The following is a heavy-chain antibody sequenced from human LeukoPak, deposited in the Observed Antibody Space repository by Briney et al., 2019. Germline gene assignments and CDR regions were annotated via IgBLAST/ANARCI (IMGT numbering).Heavy chain of an antibody. CDR2: FSYSGST. V-gene: IGHV4-59*01. CDR3: ARMYSGTSYYFDF. Sequence: SETLSLTCTVSGVSISSYHWIWIRQPPAKGLEWMGYFSYSGSTRYNPSLKSRVTMSVDTSKNQFSLRLISVAAADTAVYYCARMYSGTSYYFDFWGQGTLVTVSS. J-gene: IGHJ4*02. CDR1: GVSISSYH. D-gene: IGHD1-26*01.